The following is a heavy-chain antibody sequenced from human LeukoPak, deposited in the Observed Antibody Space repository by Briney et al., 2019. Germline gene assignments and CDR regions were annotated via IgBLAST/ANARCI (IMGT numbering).Heavy chain of an antibody. CDR1: GFSFSSYV. CDR3: AREKRNSGSYGY. CDR2: IGSSGGNT. Sequence: GGSLRLSCGGSGFSFSSYVMSWVRQAPGKGLEWVSGIGSSGGNTYYADSVKGRFTISRDNAQNSLYLQMNSLRAEDTAVYYCAREKRNSGSYGYWGQGTLVTVSS. D-gene: IGHD1-26*01. J-gene: IGHJ4*02. V-gene: IGHV3-23*01.